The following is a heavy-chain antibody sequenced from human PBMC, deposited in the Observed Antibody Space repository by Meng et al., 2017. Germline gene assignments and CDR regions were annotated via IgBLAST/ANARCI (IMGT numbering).Heavy chain of an antibody. J-gene: IGHJ4*02. CDR2: ISAYNGNT. V-gene: IGHV1-18*01. D-gene: IGHD4-17*01. CDR1: GYTFTSYG. Sequence: QVRLVQCGAEVKKPGASVKVSCKAFGYTFTSYGISWVRQAPGQGLEWMGWISAYNGNTNYAQKLQGRVTMTTDTSTSTAYMELRSLRSDDTAVYYCARGNYGDYLYYFNYWGQGTLVTVSS. CDR3: ARGNYGDYLYYFNY.